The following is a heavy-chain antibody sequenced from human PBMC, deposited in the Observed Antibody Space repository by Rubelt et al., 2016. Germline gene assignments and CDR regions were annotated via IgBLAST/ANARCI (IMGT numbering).Heavy chain of an antibody. CDR2: VYYSGST. CDR1: GGSISSYY. D-gene: IGHD3-3*02. V-gene: IGHV4-59*01. Sequence: QVQLQESGPGLVKPSETLSLTCTVSGGSISSYYWSWIRQPPGKGLEWIGYVYYSGSTNYNPSLKSRVTISVDTSKNQFSLKLSSVTAADTAVYYCARGRHLASNYYGMDVWGQGTTVTVSS. CDR3: ARGRHLASNYYGMDV. J-gene: IGHJ6*02.